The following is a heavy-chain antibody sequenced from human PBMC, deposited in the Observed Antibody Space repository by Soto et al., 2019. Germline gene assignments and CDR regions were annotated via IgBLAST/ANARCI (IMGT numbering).Heavy chain of an antibody. CDR2: IYHSGST. J-gene: IGHJ4*02. CDR3: IRGGMTTLNFDY. V-gene: IGHV4-30-2*02. CDR1: VDSVSSGGYA. D-gene: IGHD3-10*01. Sequence: TLSLTCAVSVDSVSSGGYAWSWIRQPPGKGLEWIGYIYHSGSTYYNPSLKSRVTISVDTSTSTIYIELTSLRSEDTAVYNCIRGGMTTLNFDYWGQGTLVTVSS.